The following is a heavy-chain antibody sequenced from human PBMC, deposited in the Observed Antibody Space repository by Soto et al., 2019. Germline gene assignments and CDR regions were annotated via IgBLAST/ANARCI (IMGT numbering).Heavy chain of an antibody. CDR1: GGSISSGGYY. V-gene: IGHV4-39*01. D-gene: IGHD1-26*01. CDR3: ARQLPVGATSWFDP. J-gene: IGHJ5*02. Sequence: SETLSLTCTVSGGSISSGGYYWSWVRQSPGKGLEWIGSLYYGGSTFYNPSLKSRVTISLDTSKNQFSLRLTSVTAADTAIYYCARQLPVGATSWFDPWGQETLVTV. CDR2: LYYGGST.